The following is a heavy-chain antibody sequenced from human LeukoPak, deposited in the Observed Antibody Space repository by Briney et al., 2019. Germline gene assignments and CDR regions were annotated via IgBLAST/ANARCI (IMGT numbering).Heavy chain of an antibody. CDR1: GGSISSYY. D-gene: IGHD3-9*01. CDR2: IYISGST. Sequence: SETLSLTCTVSGGSISSYYWSWIRQPAGKGLEWIGRIYISGSTNYNASFKSRVTMSVDTSKHQSSLKLSSVPAADTAVYYCARDLYYDILTGYRLGVYYYYMDVWGKGTTVTISS. V-gene: IGHV4-4*07. CDR3: ARDLYYDILTGYRLGVYYYYMDV. J-gene: IGHJ6*03.